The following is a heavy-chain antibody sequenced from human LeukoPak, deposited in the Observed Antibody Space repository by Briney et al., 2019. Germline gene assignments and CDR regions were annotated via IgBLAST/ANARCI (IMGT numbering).Heavy chain of an antibody. CDR1: GDSISRDFY. CDR2: VHHSGNT. CDR3: ARHGSYGGSIQLWLFDY. J-gene: IGHJ4*02. Sequence: SETLSLTCTVSGDSISRDFYWAWLRRPPGKGLEWIGSVHHSGNTFYNPSLKSRVTISIDTSKNQISLKLNSVTAADTAVYYCARHGSYGGSIQLWLFDYWGQGTLVTVSS. D-gene: IGHD5-18*01. V-gene: IGHV4-38-2*02.